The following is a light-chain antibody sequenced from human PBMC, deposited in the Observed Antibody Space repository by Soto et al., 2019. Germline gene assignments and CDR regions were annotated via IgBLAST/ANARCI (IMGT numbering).Light chain of an antibody. CDR1: TGAVTSGYY. J-gene: IGLJ2*01. Sequence: QTVVTQEPSLTVSPGGTVTLTCATSTGAVTSGYYPNWFQQKPGRAPRALIYSTNNKYSWTPARFSGSLLGGKAALTLSGVQSEDEAEYYCLLYYGGQLGVFGGGTKVTVL. V-gene: IGLV7-43*01. CDR2: STN. CDR3: LLYYGGQLGV.